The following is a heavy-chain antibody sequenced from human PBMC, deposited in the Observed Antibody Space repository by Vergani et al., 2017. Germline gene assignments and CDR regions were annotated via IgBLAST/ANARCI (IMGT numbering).Heavy chain of an antibody. Sequence: QVQLVQSGAEVKKPGASVRVSCKVSGYTLTELSMHWVRQAPGKGLEWMGGFDPEDGETIYAQKFQGRVTMTEDTSTDTAYMELSSLRSEDTAVYYCARVAPSRGYYGSGSDYMDVWGKGTTVTVSS. CDR1: GYTLTELS. CDR2: FDPEDGET. J-gene: IGHJ6*03. CDR3: ARVAPSRGYYGSGSDYMDV. V-gene: IGHV1-24*01. D-gene: IGHD3-10*01.